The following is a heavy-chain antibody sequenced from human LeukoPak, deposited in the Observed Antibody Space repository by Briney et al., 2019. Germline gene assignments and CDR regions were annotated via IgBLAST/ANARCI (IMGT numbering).Heavy chain of an antibody. D-gene: IGHD6-13*01. Sequence: GGSLRLSCAASGFTLSSYSMNWVRQAPGKGLEWVSSISSSSSYIYYADSVKGRFTISRDNAKNSLYLQMNSLRVEDTAVYYCARAAAAGTVDYWGQGTLVIVSS. V-gene: IGHV3-21*01. CDR3: ARAAAAGTVDY. J-gene: IGHJ4*02. CDR1: GFTLSSYS. CDR2: ISSSSSYI.